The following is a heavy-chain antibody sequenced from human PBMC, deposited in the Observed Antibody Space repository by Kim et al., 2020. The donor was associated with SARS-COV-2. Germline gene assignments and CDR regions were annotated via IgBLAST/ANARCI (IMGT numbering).Heavy chain of an antibody. CDR1: GGSFSGYY. J-gene: IGHJ4*02. CDR3: ARVGGDIVVPAAMRYYFDY. D-gene: IGHD2-2*01. CDR2: INHSGST. Sequence: SETLSLTCAVYGGSFSGYYWSWIRQPPGKGLEWIGEINHSGSTNYNPSLKSPVTISVDTSKNQFSLKLSSVTAADTAVYYCARVGGDIVVPAAMRYYFDYWGQGTLVTVSS. V-gene: IGHV4-34*01.